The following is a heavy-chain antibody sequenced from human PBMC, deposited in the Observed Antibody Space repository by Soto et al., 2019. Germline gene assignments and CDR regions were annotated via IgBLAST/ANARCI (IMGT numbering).Heavy chain of an antibody. CDR1: GYTFTSYD. J-gene: IGHJ5*02. V-gene: IGHV1-8*01. CDR3: ARGLGSGYCSSTSCYNWFDP. Sequence: ASVKVSCKASGYTFTSYDINWVRQATGQGLEWMGWMNPNSGNTGYAQKFQGRVTMTRNTSISTAYMELSSLRSEDTAVYYCARGLGSGYCSSTSCYNWFDPWVQGTLVTVSS. D-gene: IGHD2-2*01. CDR2: MNPNSGNT.